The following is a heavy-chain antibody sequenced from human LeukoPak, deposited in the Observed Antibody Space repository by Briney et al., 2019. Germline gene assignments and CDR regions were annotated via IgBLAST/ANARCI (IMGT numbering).Heavy chain of an antibody. J-gene: IGHJ5*02. D-gene: IGHD2-2*01. Sequence: ASVKVSCKASGYTFTGYYMHWVRQAPGQGLEWMGWINPNNGATQYAQKFQGRVTMTRDTSIRTAYMELSRLRSDDTAVYYCAKDRHAPGRYCSSTICFPFDPWGQGTLVTVSS. CDR3: AKDRHAPGRYCSSTICFPFDP. V-gene: IGHV1-2*02. CDR2: INPNNGAT. CDR1: GYTFTGYY.